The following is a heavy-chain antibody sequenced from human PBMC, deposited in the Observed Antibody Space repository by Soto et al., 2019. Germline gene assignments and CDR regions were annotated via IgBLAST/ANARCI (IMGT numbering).Heavy chain of an antibody. V-gene: IGHV4-34*01. J-gene: IGHJ6*03. Sequence: SETLSLTCAVYGGSFSGYYWSWIRQPPGKGLEWIGEINHSGSTNYNPSLKSRVTISVDTSKNQFSLKLSSVTAADTAVYYCARGQTGSSWSWGYYYYYMDVWGKGTTVPVSS. CDR2: INHSGST. D-gene: IGHD6-13*01. CDR3: ARGQTGSSWSWGYYYYYMDV. CDR1: GGSFSGYY.